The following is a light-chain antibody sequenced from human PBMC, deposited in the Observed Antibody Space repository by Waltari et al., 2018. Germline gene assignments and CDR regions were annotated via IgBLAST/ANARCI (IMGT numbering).Light chain of an antibody. J-gene: IGLJ3*02. CDR2: DGT. V-gene: IGLV7-46*01. Sequence: QAVVTQEPSLTVSPGGTVTLTCGSSTVPFTNDHFPYRIQQKPGQAPRALIYDGTNRQSWTPARFSGSLVGGKAALTLSGAQPEDETVYYCLLSYAGARVFGGGTKLTVL. CDR3: LLSYAGARV. CDR1: TVPFTNDHF.